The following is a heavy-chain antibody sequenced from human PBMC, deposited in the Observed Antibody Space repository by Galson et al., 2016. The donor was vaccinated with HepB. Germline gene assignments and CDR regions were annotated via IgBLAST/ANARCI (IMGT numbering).Heavy chain of an antibody. CDR2: IFSNDEK. CDR3: ARTPPTMPPGMDV. Sequence: PALVKPTQTLTLTCTVSGFSLSSPGMGVSWIRQPPGKALEWLAHIFSNDEKSDSTSLNSRVTISKDTSKSQVVLTMTNMDPVDTATYYCARTPPTMPPGMDVWGQGTTVTVSS. CDR1: GFSLSSPGMG. D-gene: IGHD2-2*01. V-gene: IGHV2-26*01. J-gene: IGHJ6*02.